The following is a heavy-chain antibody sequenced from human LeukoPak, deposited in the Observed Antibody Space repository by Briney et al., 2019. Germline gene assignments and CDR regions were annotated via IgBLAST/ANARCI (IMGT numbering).Heavy chain of an antibody. CDR2: IYYSGST. J-gene: IGHJ4*02. CDR3: ARVRSYYFDY. D-gene: IGHD6-6*01. CDR1: GYSISSGYY. V-gene: IGHV4-38-2*01. Sequence: SETLSLTCAVSGYSISSGYYWGWIRQPPGKGLEWIGSIYYSGSTYYNPSLKSRVTISVDTSKNQFSLKLSSVTAADTAVYYSARVRSYYFDYWGQGTLVTVSS.